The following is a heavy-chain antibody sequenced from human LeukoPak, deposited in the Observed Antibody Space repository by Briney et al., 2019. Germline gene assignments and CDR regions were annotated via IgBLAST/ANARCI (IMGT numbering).Heavy chain of an antibody. V-gene: IGHV3-23*01. CDR2: ISGDYT. D-gene: IGHD6-13*01. CDR1: GFTFSSYT. CDR3: AKDPVAAVGTLEAFDI. J-gene: IGHJ3*02. Sequence: GGSLRLSCAASGFTFSSYTMNWVRQAPGKGLEWVSTISGDYTYYADSVRGRFTISRDNSKHTLYLQMNSLRAEDTALYYCAKDPVAAVGTLEAFDIWGQGTMVTVSS.